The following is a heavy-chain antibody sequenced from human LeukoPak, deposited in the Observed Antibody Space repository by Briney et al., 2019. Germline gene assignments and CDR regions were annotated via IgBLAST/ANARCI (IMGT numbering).Heavy chain of an antibody. CDR1: GFTVSSNY. CDR2: IYSGGST. V-gene: IGHV3-53*01. Sequence: PGGSLRPSCAASGFTVSSNYMSWVRQAPGKGLEWVSVIYSGGSTYYADSAKGRFTISRDNSKNTLYLQMNSLRAEDTAVYYCARREYFDYWGQGTLVTVSS. J-gene: IGHJ4*02. CDR3: ARREYFDY.